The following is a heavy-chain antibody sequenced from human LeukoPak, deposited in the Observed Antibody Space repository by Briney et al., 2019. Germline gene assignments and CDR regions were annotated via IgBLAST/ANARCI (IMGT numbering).Heavy chain of an antibody. V-gene: IGHV1-69*05. CDR3: ARDPITMVRGVPNYGYFDY. Sequence: SVKVSCKASGGTFSSYAISWVRQAPGQGLEWMGRIIPIFGTANYAQKSQGRVTITTDESTSTAYTELSSLRSEDTAVYYCARDPITMVRGVPNYGYFDYWGQGTLVTVSS. CDR1: GGTFSSYA. D-gene: IGHD3-10*01. CDR2: IIPIFGTA. J-gene: IGHJ4*02.